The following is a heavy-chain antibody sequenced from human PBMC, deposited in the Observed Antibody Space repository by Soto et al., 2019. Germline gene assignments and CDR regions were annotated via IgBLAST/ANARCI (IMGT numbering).Heavy chain of an antibody. CDR3: ARGGVY. D-gene: IGHD2-8*01. CDR1: GFTFSSHE. J-gene: IGHJ4*02. CDR2: ISGSGVTT. V-gene: IGHV3-48*03. Sequence: PGGSLRLSCAASGFTFSSHEMNWVRQAPGKGLEWISYISGSGVTTYYADSVRGRFIVSRDNAQESLFLQMNSLRVEDTAIYYCARGGVYGGQGTLVTVSS.